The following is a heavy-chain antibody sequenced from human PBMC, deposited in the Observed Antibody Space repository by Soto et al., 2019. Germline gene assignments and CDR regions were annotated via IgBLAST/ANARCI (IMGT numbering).Heavy chain of an antibody. CDR2: IYPGDSDT. D-gene: IGHD3-9*01. CDR1: GYSFTSYW. V-gene: IGHV5-51*01. CDR3: ARGGITLFRTYGMVV. J-gene: IGHJ6*02. Sequence: ESLKISCKGSGYSFTSYWIGWVRQMPGKGLEWMGIIYPGDSDTRYSPSFQGQVTISADKSISTAYLQWSSLKASDTAMYYCARGGITLFRTYGMVVWGQGTTVTVSS.